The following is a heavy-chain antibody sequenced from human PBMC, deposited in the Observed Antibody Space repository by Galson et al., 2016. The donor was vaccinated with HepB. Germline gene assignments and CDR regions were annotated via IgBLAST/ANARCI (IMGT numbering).Heavy chain of an antibody. Sequence: GAEVKKPGESLKISCKASGYSFVSYWIGWVRQTPGKGLERMGIIYPDDSDTTYSPSFQGLVTISADKSISTAYLQWSSLKASDTAIYYCARRAYSFGLRGGAFDIWGQGTVVTVS. J-gene: IGHJ3*02. V-gene: IGHV5-51*01. CDR3: ARRAYSFGLRGGAFDI. D-gene: IGHD3-16*01. CDR2: IYPDDSDT. CDR1: GYSFVSYW.